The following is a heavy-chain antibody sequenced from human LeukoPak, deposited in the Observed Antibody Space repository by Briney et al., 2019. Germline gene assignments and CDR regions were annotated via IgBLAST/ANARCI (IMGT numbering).Heavy chain of an antibody. D-gene: IGHD3-16*01. CDR3: ARGLGLPLLIDYYYGMDV. Sequence: SVKVSCKASGGTFSSYAISWVRQAPGQGLEWMGGIIPIFGIANYAQKFQGRVTITADESTSTAYMELSSLRSEDTAVYYCARGLGLPLLIDYYYGMDVWGQGTTVTVSS. CDR2: IIPIFGIA. CDR1: GGTFSSYA. V-gene: IGHV1-69*13. J-gene: IGHJ6*02.